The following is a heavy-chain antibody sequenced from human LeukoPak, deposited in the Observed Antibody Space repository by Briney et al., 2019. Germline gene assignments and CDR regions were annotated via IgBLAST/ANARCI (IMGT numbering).Heavy chain of an antibody. J-gene: IGHJ5*02. Sequence: GGSLRLSCAASGFTFSDYYMSWIRQAPGKGLEWVSYISSSGSTIYYADSVKGRFTISRDNAKNSLYLQMNSLRAEDTAAYYCAREGDPYDILTGYYMGWFDPWGQGTLVTVSS. D-gene: IGHD3-9*01. V-gene: IGHV3-11*01. CDR3: AREGDPYDILTGYYMGWFDP. CDR1: GFTFSDYY. CDR2: ISSSGSTI.